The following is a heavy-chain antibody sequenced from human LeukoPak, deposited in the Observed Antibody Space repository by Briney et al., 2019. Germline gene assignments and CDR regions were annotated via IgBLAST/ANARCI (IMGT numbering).Heavy chain of an antibody. CDR3: ARHFGSGSYYYHYMDV. Sequence: GGSLRLSCAASGFTFSSSTMNWVRQAPGRGLEWISHITSSSSIIYYADSVQGRFTISRDDAKNSLYLQMNSLRAEDTAVYYCARHFGSGSYYYHYMDVWGKGATVTVSS. CDR2: ITSSSSII. J-gene: IGHJ6*03. CDR1: GFTFSSST. D-gene: IGHD3-10*01. V-gene: IGHV3-48*01.